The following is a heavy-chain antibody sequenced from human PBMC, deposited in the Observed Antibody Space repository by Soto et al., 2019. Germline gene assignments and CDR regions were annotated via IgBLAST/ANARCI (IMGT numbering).Heavy chain of an antibody. CDR2: TYYRSKWYD. Sequence: PSQPLSLTCALSGDSFSSNIVACNCIRQSPSRGLEWLGRTYYRSKWYDDYAVSVKSRITIKPDTSKNQFSLQLNSVTPEDTAVYYCVRQYRASANYNGMDVCGQRTTVTVSS. D-gene: IGHD6-6*01. J-gene: IGHJ6*02. CDR1: GDSFSSNIVA. V-gene: IGHV6-1*01. CDR3: VRQYRASANYNGMDV.